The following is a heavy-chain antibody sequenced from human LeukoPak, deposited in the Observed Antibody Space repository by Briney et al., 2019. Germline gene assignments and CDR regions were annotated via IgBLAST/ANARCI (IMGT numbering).Heavy chain of an antibody. CDR2: ISSNGGST. CDR3: ARGGRDLYSSGWSPDY. V-gene: IGHV3-64*01. J-gene: IGHJ4*02. D-gene: IGHD6-19*01. Sequence: GGSLRLSCAASGFTFSSYAMHWVRQAPGKGLEYVSAISSNGGSTYYANSVKGRFTISRDNSKNTLYLQMGSLRAEDMAVYYCARGGRDLYSSGWSPDYWGQGTLVTVSS. CDR1: GFTFSSYA.